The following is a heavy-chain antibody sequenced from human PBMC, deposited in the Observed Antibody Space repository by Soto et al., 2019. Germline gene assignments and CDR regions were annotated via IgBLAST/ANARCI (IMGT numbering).Heavy chain of an antibody. Sequence: QVQLQQWGAGLLKPSETLSLTCAVYGGSFSGYYWSWIRQPPGKGLEWIGEINHSGRTNYNPSLKSRRTISISTANNQFSLKLSSVTAAGTAVYYCASPHPRKGPTTNCFDPWGQGTLVTVSS. CDR3: ASPHPRKGPTTNCFDP. CDR1: GGSFSGYY. V-gene: IGHV4-34*01. J-gene: IGHJ5*02. CDR2: INHSGRT.